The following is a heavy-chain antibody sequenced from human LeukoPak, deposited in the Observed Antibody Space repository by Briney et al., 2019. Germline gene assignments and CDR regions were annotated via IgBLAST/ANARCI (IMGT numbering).Heavy chain of an antibody. Sequence: ASVKVSCKASGYTFTSYYMHWVRQAPGQGLEWMGIINPSGGSTSYAQKFQGRVTITADKSTSTAYMELSSLRSEDTAVYYCARAPGIVVVRDYYYMDVWGKGTTVTVSS. D-gene: IGHD2-2*01. V-gene: IGHV1-46*01. CDR3: ARAPGIVVVRDYYYMDV. CDR2: INPSGGST. J-gene: IGHJ6*03. CDR1: GYTFTSYY.